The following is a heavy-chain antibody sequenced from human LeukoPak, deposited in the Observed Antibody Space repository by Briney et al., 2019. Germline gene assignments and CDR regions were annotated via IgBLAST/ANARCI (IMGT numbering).Heavy chain of an antibody. J-gene: IGHJ4*02. CDR2: IESDGSST. CDR3: ARGYCSGGSCYRPFDY. V-gene: IGHV3-74*01. CDR1: GFTLSSYW. D-gene: IGHD2-15*01. Sequence: GGSLRLSCAASGFTLSSYWMHWVRQSPGKGLVWLSRIESDGSSTSYADSVKGRFTISRDNAKNTLYLQMNSLRAEDTAVYYCARGYCSGGSCYRPFDYWGQGTLVTVSS.